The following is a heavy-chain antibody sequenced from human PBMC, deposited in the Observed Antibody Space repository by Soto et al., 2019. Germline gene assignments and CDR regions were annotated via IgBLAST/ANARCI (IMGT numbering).Heavy chain of an antibody. CDR1: GGSISSGDYY. V-gene: IGHV4-30-4*01. Sequence: SETLSLTCTVSGGSISSGDYYWSWIRQPPGKGLEWIGYIYYSGSTYYNPSLKSRVTISVDTSKNQFSLKLSSVTAADTAVYYCAPPSKELEPSYDGMDVWGQGTTVTVSS. CDR3: APPSKELEPSYDGMDV. J-gene: IGHJ6*02. CDR2: IYYSGST. D-gene: IGHD1-1*01.